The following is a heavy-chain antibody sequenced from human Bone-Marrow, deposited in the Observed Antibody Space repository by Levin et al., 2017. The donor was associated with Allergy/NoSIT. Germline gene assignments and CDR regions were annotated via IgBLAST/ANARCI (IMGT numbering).Heavy chain of an antibody. CDR2: ISSSSSYI. V-gene: IGHV3-21*01. D-gene: IGHD6-13*01. CDR1: GFTFSSYS. CDR3: ARAQISSSWYNWSRYYYYYDYYMDV. J-gene: IGHJ6*03. Sequence: PGGSLRLSCAASGFTFSSYSMNWVRQAPGKGLEWVSSISSSSSYIYYADSVKGRFTISRDNAKNSLYLQMNSLRAEDTAVYYCARAQISSSWYNWSRYYYYYDYYMDVWGKGTTVTVSS.